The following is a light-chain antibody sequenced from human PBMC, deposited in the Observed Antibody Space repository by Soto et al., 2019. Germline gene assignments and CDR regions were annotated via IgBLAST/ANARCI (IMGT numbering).Light chain of an antibody. CDR2: DVS. CDR1: SSDVGGYNC. J-gene: IGLJ3*02. V-gene: IGLV2-14*01. CDR3: SSYTSSSTLV. Sequence: QSALTQPASVSGSPGQSITISCTGTSSDVGGYNCVSWYQQHPGKAPKLMIYDVSSRPSGVSNRFSGSKSGNTASLTISGLQAEDEADYYCSSYTSSSTLVFGGGTQLT.